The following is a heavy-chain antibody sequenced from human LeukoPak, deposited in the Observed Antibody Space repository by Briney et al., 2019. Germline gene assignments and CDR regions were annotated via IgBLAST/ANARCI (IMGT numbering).Heavy chain of an antibody. V-gene: IGHV3-23*01. CDR2: ITDSGSSA. J-gene: IGHJ4*02. D-gene: IGHD4-17*01. Sequence: GGSLRLSCAASGFSFSSYAMSWVRQAPGKGLEWVSTITDSGSSAYYADSVKGRFTISRDNAKNSLYLQMNSLRAEDTAVYYCARGPYGDYIDAFDYWGQGTLVTVSS. CDR3: ARGPYGDYIDAFDY. CDR1: GFSFSSYA.